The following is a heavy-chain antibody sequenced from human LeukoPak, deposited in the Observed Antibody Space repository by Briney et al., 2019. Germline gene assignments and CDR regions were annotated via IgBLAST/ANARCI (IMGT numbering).Heavy chain of an antibody. V-gene: IGHV3-23*01. D-gene: IGHD1-7*01. CDR3: AKAPFKLYYYYMDV. Sequence: GGSLRLSCAASGFTFSSYAMSWVRQAPGKGLEWVSVISGSGGSTYYADSVKGRFTISRDNSKNTLYLQMNSLRAEDTAVYYCAKAPFKLYYYYMDVWGKGTTVTVSS. CDR2: ISGSGGST. CDR1: GFTFSSYA. J-gene: IGHJ6*03.